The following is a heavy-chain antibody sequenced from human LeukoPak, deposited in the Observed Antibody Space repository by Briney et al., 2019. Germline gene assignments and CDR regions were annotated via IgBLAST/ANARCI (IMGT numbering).Heavy chain of an antibody. CDR3: AKDRQQWLTMGVDY. V-gene: IGHV3-21*04. D-gene: IGHD6-19*01. CDR1: GFTFNTYS. J-gene: IGHJ4*02. CDR2: IYSSGSYI. Sequence: GGSLRLSCEASGFTFNTYSMNWARKAPGKGLEWVSYIYSSGSYIYYADSVKSRFTISRDNSTNTLYLQMNSLRAEDTAVYYCAKDRQQWLTMGVDYWGQGTLVTVSS.